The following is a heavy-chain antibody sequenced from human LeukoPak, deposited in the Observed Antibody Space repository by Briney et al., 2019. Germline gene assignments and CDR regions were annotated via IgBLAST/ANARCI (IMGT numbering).Heavy chain of an antibody. J-gene: IGHJ4*02. CDR1: GGSISSFH. Sequence: SETLSLTGTVSGGSISSFHWSWIRQPPGKGLEWIGYIYYSGSTIYNPSLKSRVTISIDTSKNQFSLKLSSVTATDTAVYYCARRPGSFTFDYWGQGTLVTVSS. CDR3: ARRPGSFTFDY. D-gene: IGHD2-2*01. CDR2: IYYSGST. V-gene: IGHV4-59*12.